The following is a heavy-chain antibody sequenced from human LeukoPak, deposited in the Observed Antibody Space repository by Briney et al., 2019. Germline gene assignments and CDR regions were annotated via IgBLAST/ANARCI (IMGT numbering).Heavy chain of an antibody. Sequence: TGGSLRLSCAASGFTFSAYWMSWVRQAPGKGLECVANIKQDGGEKFYAASVKGRFTISRDNAKKSLYLQMNSLRVEDAAVYYCARWAMLGSTFDFWGQGILVTVSS. J-gene: IGHJ4*02. V-gene: IGHV3-7*01. CDR1: GFTFSAYW. D-gene: IGHD1-26*01. CDR3: ARWAMLGSTFDF. CDR2: IKQDGGEK.